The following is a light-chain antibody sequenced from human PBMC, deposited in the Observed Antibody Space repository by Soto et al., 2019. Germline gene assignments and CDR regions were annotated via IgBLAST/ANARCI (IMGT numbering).Light chain of an antibody. J-gene: IGKJ1*01. CDR3: QQYNNWPRT. CDR2: GAS. Sequence: IVMTQSPATLSVSPGERATLSCRASQNISSNLAWYQQKPGQAPRLLIYGASTRPTGIPARFSGSRSGTEFTLTINSLQSEDFAFYYCQQYNNWPRTFGQGTKVEIK. V-gene: IGKV3-15*01. CDR1: QNISSN.